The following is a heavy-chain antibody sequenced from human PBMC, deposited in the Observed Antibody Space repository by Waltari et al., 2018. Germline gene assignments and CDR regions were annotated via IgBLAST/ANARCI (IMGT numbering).Heavy chain of an antibody. J-gene: IGHJ5*02. V-gene: IGHV4-38-2*01. D-gene: IGHD1-7*01. Sequence: QVQLQESGPGLVKPSETLSLTCAVSGYSISSGYYWGWIRQPPGKGLEWIGSIYHSGSTYYNPSFKSRVTISVDTSKNQFSLKLSSVTAADTAVYYCARSGGGQLELPSCWFDPWGQGTLVTVSS. CDR1: GYSISSGYY. CDR2: IYHSGST. CDR3: ARSGGGQLELPSCWFDP.